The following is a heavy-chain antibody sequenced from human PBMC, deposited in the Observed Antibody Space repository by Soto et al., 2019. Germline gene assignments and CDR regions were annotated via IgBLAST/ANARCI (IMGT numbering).Heavy chain of an antibody. J-gene: IGHJ4*02. CDR1: GFTFSSYG. Sequence: QVQLVESGGGVVQPGRSLRLSCAASGFTFSSYGMHWVRQAPGKGLEWVAVISYDGSNKYYADPVKGRFTISRDNSKNTLYLQMNSLRAEDTAVYYCAKETLRFLEWLPYFDYWGQGTLVTVSS. V-gene: IGHV3-30*18. CDR3: AKETLRFLEWLPYFDY. D-gene: IGHD3-3*01. CDR2: ISYDGSNK.